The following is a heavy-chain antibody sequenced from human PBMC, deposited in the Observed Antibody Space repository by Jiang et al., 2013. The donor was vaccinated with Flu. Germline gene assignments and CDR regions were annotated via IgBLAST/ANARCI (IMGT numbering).Heavy chain of an antibody. CDR3: ARDPCGGDCHNYWYFDL. CDR1: GDSISSGGYY. J-gene: IGHJ2*01. Sequence: PGLVKPSQTLSLTCSVSGDSISSGGYYWSWIRQHPGKGLEWIGYIYYSGSTSYNPSLKSRVLISVDTSKNQFSLRLNSVTAADTAVYYCARDPCGGDCHNYWYFDLWGRGTLVTVFS. V-gene: IGHV4-31*03. D-gene: IGHD2-21*01. CDR2: IYYSGST.